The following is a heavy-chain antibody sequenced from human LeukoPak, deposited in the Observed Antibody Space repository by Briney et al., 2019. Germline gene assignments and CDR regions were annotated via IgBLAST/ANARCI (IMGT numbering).Heavy chain of an antibody. D-gene: IGHD2-21*02. CDR2: INSDGSSA. J-gene: IGHJ4*02. V-gene: IGHV3-74*01. CDR1: GFTFSSYW. CDR3: ARGGHFASIDY. Sequence: GGSLRLSCAASGFTFSSYWMHWVRQAPGKGLVWVSRINSDGSSASYADSVKGRFTISRDNAKNTLYLQMNSLRAEDTAVYYCARGGHFASIDYWGQGTLVTVSS.